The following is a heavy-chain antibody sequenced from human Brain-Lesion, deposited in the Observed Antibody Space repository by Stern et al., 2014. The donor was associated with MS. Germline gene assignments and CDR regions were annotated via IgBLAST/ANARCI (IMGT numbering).Heavy chain of an antibody. V-gene: IGHV4-4*02. J-gene: IGHJ4*02. CDR1: GGSISSSNW. D-gene: IGHD6-13*01. Sequence: VHLVESGPGLVKPSGTLSLTCAVSGGSISSSNWWSWVRQSPGKGLEGIGKSDHGGSPIYTPSLKSRSPLSVDRPKTRFSRTRRSVPAADTAVYFCARFPASRPHVFDSWGQGTLVTVSS. CDR3: ARFPASRPHVFDS. CDR2: SDHGGSP.